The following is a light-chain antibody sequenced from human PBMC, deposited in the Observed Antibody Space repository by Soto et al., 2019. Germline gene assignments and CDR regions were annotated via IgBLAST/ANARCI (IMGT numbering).Light chain of an antibody. CDR2: AAS. J-gene: IGKJ2*01. Sequence: DIQMTQSPSSLSASVGDRVTITCRSNQSSSSYLSWFQQKPGKAPKLLIYAASSLQRGVPSRFSGSGSGTDFTLTISSLQPEDFATYYCPQSYSTPYTFGQGTKLEIK. CDR1: QSSSSY. CDR3: PQSYSTPYT. V-gene: IGKV1-39*01.